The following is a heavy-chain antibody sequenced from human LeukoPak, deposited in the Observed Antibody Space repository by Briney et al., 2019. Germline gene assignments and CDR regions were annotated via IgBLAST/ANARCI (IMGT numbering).Heavy chain of an antibody. CDR1: GFTFSSYG. D-gene: IGHD4-17*01. CDR2: ISYDGSNK. Sequence: PGGSLRLSCAASGFTFSSYGMHWVRQAPGKGLEWVAVISYDGSNKYYADSVKGRFTISRDNSKNTLYLQMNSLRAEDTAVYYCAKDLGDYVESRHAFDIWGQGTMVTVSS. J-gene: IGHJ3*02. V-gene: IGHV3-30*18. CDR3: AKDLGDYVESRHAFDI.